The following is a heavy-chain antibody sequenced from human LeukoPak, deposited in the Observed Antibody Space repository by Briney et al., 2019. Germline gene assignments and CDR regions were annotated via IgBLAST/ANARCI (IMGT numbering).Heavy chain of an antibody. CDR2: INHSGST. V-gene: IGHV4-34*01. J-gene: IGHJ6*03. D-gene: IGHD7-27*01. CDR3: ARGLGYLGADHYYYYYMDV. Sequence: SETLSLTCAVYGGSFSGYYWSWIRQPPGKGLELIGEINHSGSTNYNPSLKSRVTISVDTSKNQFSLKLSSVTAADTAVYYCARGLGYLGADHYYYYYMDVWGKGTTVTVSS. CDR1: GGSFSGYY.